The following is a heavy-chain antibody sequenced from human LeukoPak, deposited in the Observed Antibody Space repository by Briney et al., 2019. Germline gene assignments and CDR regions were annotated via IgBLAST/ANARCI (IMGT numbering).Heavy chain of an antibody. CDR2: IYHSGST. Sequence: SKTLSLTCAVSGGSISSGGYSWSWIRQPPGKGLEWIGYIYHSGSTYYNPSLKSRVTISVDRSKNQFSLKLSSVTAADTAVYYCARGNNGFDPWGQGTLVTVSS. CDR1: GGSISSGGYS. CDR3: ARGNNGFDP. D-gene: IGHD2-8*01. V-gene: IGHV4-30-2*01. J-gene: IGHJ5*02.